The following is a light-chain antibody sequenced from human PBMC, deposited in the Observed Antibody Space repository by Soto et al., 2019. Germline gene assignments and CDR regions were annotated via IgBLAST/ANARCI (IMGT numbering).Light chain of an antibody. CDR2: GTS. CDR1: QSVSRN. J-gene: IGKJ4*02. CDR3: QHYNNWPLT. Sequence: EIVMTQSPATLSVSPGEKITLSCRASQSVSRNLAWYQQKPGQTPSLLIYGTSTRANGVPARFSASGAGTEFTLTISSLQSEDFALYYCQHYNNWPLTFGGGTKVEIK. V-gene: IGKV3-15*01.